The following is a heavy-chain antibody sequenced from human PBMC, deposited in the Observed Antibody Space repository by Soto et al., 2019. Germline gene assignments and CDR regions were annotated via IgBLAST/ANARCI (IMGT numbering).Heavy chain of an antibody. CDR3: ACSRRPARLGPKGAIDY. J-gene: IGHJ4*02. D-gene: IGHD2-15*01. CDR2: IDTDGSTT. CDR1: GFTLSNYW. Sequence: GGSLRLSCATSGFTLSNYWMHWVRQVPGRGLVWVSRIDTDGSTTSDADFAKGRFTISRDNAKSTLSLQMNSLRAEDTAIYYCACSRRPARLGPKGAIDYWGQGTLVTVSS. V-gene: IGHV3-74*01.